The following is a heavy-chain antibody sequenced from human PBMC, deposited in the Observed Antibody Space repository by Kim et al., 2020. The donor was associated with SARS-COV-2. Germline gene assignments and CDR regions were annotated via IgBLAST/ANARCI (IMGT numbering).Heavy chain of an antibody. Sequence: GGSLRLSCAASGFTFSSYSMNWVRQAPGKGLEWVSSISSSSSYIYYADSVKGRFTISRDNAKNSLYLQMNSPRAEDTAVYYCALIGCSSTSCYYYYGMDVWGQGTTVTVSS. CDR2: ISSSSSYI. V-gene: IGHV3-21*01. D-gene: IGHD2-2*01. CDR3: ALIGCSSTSCYYYYGMDV. CDR1: GFTFSSYS. J-gene: IGHJ6*02.